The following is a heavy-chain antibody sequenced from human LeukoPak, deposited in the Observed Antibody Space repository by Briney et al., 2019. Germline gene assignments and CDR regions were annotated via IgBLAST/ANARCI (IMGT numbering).Heavy chain of an antibody. J-gene: IGHJ4*02. V-gene: IGHV3-30*18. CDR1: GFTFSSYG. D-gene: IGHD5-18*01. Sequence: GGSLRLSCAASGFTFSSYGMHWVRQAPGKGLERVAVISYDGSNKYYADSVKGRFTISRDNSKNTLYLQMNSLRAEDTAVYYCAKGSGYGPFDYWGQGTLVTVSP. CDR2: ISYDGSNK. CDR3: AKGSGYGPFDY.